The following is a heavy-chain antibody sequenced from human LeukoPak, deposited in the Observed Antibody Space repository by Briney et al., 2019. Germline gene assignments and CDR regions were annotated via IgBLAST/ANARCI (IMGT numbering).Heavy chain of an antibody. Sequence: RASVKVSCKASGYTFTGYYMHWVRQAPGQGLEWMGWINPNSGGTNYAQKFQGRVTMTRDTSISTAYMELSRLRSDDTAVYYCAKKYCSGGSCPFDYWGQGTLVTVSS. CDR1: GYTFTGYY. J-gene: IGHJ4*02. CDR3: AKKYCSGGSCPFDY. V-gene: IGHV1-2*02. D-gene: IGHD2-15*01. CDR2: INPNSGGT.